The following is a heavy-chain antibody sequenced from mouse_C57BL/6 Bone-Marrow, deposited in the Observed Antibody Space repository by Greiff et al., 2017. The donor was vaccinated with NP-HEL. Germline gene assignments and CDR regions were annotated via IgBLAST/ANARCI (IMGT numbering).Heavy chain of an antibody. CDR1: GYAFSSSW. V-gene: IGHV1-82*01. J-gene: IGHJ4*01. Sequence: QVQLQQSGPELVKPGASVKISCKASGYAFSSSWMNWVKQRPGKGLEWIGRIYPGDGDTNYNGKFKGKATLTADKSSSTAYMQLSSLTSEDSAVYFCADWVYYAMDYWGQGTSVTVSS. CDR2: IYPGDGDT. CDR3: ADWVYYAMDY.